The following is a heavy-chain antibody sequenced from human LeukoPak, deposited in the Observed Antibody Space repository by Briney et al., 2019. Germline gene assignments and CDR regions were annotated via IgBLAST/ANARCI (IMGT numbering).Heavy chain of an antibody. CDR2: ISSSSSYI. V-gene: IGHV3-21*01. CDR1: GFTFSSYS. D-gene: IGHD3-10*02. J-gene: IGHJ6*04. CDR3: AELGITMIGGV. Sequence: GGSLRLSCAAPGFTFSSYSMNWVRQAPGKGLEWVSSISSSSSYIYYADSVKGRFTISRNNAKNSLYLQMNSLRAEDTAVYYCAELGITMIGGVWGKGTTVTISS.